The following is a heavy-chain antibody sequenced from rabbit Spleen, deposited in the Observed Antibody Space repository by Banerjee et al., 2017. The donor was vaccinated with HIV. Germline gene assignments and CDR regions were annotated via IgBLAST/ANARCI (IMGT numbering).Heavy chain of an antibody. Sequence: QSLEESGGDLVKPEGSLTLTCKASGFAFSNNAMCWVRQAPGKGLEWIGCVDVGSSGFTYFANWAKGRFTSSKTSSTVDLKMTSLTAADTAAYFCARDKALDIWGYEFNLWGQGTLVTVS. CDR1: GFAFSNNA. CDR3: ARDKALDIWGYEFNL. J-gene: IGHJ4*01. V-gene: IGHV1S40*01. D-gene: IGHD3-1*01. CDR2: VDVGSSGFT.